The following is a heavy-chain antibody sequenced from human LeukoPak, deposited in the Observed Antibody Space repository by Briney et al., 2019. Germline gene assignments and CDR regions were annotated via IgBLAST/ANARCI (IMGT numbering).Heavy chain of an antibody. D-gene: IGHD5-18*01. Sequence: SETLSLTCTVSGGSISSSNFYWGWIRQPPGKGLEWIGSIYYSGSTYYHPSLKSRVTISVDTSKNQFSLKLSSVTAADTAVYYCARSSGYSYDYWGQGTLVTVSS. J-gene: IGHJ4*02. CDR2: IYYSGST. CDR1: GGSISSSNFY. CDR3: ARSSGYSYDY. V-gene: IGHV4-39*07.